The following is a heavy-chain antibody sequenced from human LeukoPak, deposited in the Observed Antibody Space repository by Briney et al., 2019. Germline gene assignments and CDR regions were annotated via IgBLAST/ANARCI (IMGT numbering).Heavy chain of an antibody. Sequence: ASVKVSCKASGYTFTGYYMHWVRQAPGQGLEWMGWINPNGGGTNYAQKFQGRVTMTRDTSISTAYMELSRLRSDDTAVYYCAKGDKSGYPGNYWGQGTLVTVSS. CDR1: GYTFTGYY. D-gene: IGHD5-12*01. V-gene: IGHV1-2*02. CDR2: INPNGGGT. CDR3: AKGDKSGYPGNY. J-gene: IGHJ4*02.